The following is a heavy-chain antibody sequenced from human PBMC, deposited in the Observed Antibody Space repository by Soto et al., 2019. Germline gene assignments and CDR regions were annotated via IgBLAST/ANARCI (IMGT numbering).Heavy chain of an antibody. Sequence: VQLVESGGGVVQPGRSLRLSCAASGFTFSDYAMHWVRQAPGKGLGWVAVVSHDGRNTHYADSVKGRFTISRDSSKNSVSLELTSLRAEATAGSYCAKGGLQWPVTSDFDYWGQGALVTVSS. CDR2: VSHDGRNT. D-gene: IGHD6-19*01. CDR3: AKGGLQWPVTSDFDY. J-gene: IGHJ4*02. CDR1: GFTFSDYA. V-gene: IGHV3-30*18.